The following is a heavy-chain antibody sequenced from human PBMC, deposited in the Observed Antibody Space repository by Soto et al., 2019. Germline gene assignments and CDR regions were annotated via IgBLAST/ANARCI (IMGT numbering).Heavy chain of an antibody. CDR3: VRDHDYYDSSGAGV. D-gene: IGHD3-22*01. J-gene: IGHJ3*01. Sequence: PGGSLRLSCAASGFTFSTYAMSWVRQAPGKGLEWVSTITTSGGNTYYADSVQGRFTISRDNSKNTLYLQMNSLRDEDTAVYYCVRDHDYYDSSGAGVWGQGTMVTVSS. V-gene: IGHV3-23*01. CDR1: GFTFSTYA. CDR2: ITTSGGNT.